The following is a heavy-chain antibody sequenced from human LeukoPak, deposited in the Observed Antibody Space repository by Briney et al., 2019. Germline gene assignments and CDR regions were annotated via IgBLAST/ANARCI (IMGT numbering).Heavy chain of an antibody. CDR1: GGSFSGYY. V-gene: IGHV4-34*01. CDR3: ARLEDQLLSNGNHAFDI. CDR2: INHSGST. D-gene: IGHD2-2*01. J-gene: IGHJ3*02. Sequence: SETLSLTCAVYGGSFSGYYWGWIRQPPGKGLEWIGEINHSGSTNYNPSLKSRVTISVDTSKNQFSLKLSSVTAADTAGYYCARLEDQLLSNGNHAFDIWGQGTMVTVSS.